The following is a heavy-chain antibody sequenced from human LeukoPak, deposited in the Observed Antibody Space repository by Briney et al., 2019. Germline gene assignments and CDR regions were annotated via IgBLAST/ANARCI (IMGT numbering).Heavy chain of an antibody. J-gene: IGHJ5*02. D-gene: IGHD4-17*01. Sequence: PSETLSLTCTVSGGSIISSSYNWGWIRQPPGKGREWIGSIYYSGRTNYNPSLSSRLTISVDTSKNHFSLRLRSVTAADTAVYYCARLPTGLPNWFYPWGPGALVTVSA. V-gene: IGHV4-39*02. CDR2: IYYSGRT. CDR1: GGSIISSSYN. CDR3: ARLPTGLPNWFYP.